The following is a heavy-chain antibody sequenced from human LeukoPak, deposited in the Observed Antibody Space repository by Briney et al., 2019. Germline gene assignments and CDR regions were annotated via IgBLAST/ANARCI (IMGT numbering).Heavy chain of an antibody. V-gene: IGHV1-46*01. CDR3: ARELSTLEPLDY. CDR2: ISPSGGST. CDR1: GYTFTSNY. J-gene: IGHJ4*02. Sequence: GASVKVSCKAFGYTFTSNYMHWVRQAPGQGPEWMGVISPSGGSTTYAQKFQGRVTLTRDMSTSTDYLELSSLRSEDTAVYYCARELSTLEPLDYWGQGTLVTVSS. D-gene: IGHD2/OR15-2a*01.